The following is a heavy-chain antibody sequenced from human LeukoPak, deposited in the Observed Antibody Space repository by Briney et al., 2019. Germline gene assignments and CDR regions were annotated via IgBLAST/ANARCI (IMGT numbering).Heavy chain of an antibody. CDR2: ISGSGGTT. CDR3: ARDLAVAGARYFDH. Sequence: GGSLRLSCEASGFTFSSYGMSWVRQAPGKGLEWVSGISGSGGTTYYGDSVQGRFTISRDNSKNTLFLHMSSLRAEDTAVYYCARDLAVAGARYFDHWGQGTLVTVSS. CDR1: GFTFSSYG. J-gene: IGHJ4*02. D-gene: IGHD6-19*01. V-gene: IGHV3-23*01.